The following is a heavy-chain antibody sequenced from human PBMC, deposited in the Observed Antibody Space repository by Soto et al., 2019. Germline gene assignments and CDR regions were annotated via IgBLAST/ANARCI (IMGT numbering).Heavy chain of an antibody. J-gene: IGHJ4*02. CDR1: DGSISSSSYY. D-gene: IGHD6-19*01. Sequence: PSETLSLTCTVSDGSISSSSYYWGWIRQPPGKGLEWIGSIYYSGSAYYNPSLKSRVTMSVDISKNQVSLRLSSVTAADISVYYFARHGEQWLLKQVLYYWGRGTLVTVSS. CDR2: IYYSGSA. CDR3: ARHGEQWLLKQVLYY. V-gene: IGHV4-39*01.